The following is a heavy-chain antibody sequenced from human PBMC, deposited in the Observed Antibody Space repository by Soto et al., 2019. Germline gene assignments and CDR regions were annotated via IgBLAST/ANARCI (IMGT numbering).Heavy chain of an antibody. J-gene: IGHJ4*02. D-gene: IGHD3-16*01. Sequence: EVQLLESGGGLVQPGGSLSLSCAASGLTVSTKYMSWVRQAPGKGLEWVSVIYSGGSTFYADSGRGRFTISRDNSKNTVNLQMNSLRAEDTAVYYCARDPWAADYWGQGTLVTVSS. V-gene: IGHV3-66*01. CDR3: ARDPWAADY. CDR2: IYSGGST. CDR1: GLTVSTKY.